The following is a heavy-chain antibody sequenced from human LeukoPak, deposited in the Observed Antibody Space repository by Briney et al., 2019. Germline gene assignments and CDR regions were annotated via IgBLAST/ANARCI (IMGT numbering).Heavy chain of an antibody. V-gene: IGHV4-39*07. Sequence: PSETLSLTCTVSGGSISSSSYYWGWIRQPPGKGLEWIGNIYYSGSTNYNPSLKSRVTISVDTSKNQFSLKLSSVTAADTAVYYCATTSDRITNAFDYWGQGTLVTVSS. CDR2: IYYSGST. J-gene: IGHJ4*02. CDR3: ATTSDRITNAFDY. CDR1: GGSISSSSYY. D-gene: IGHD3-10*01.